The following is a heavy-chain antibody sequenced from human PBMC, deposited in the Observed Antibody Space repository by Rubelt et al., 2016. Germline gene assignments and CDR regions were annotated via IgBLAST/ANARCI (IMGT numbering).Heavy chain of an antibody. CDR3: ATAPRGKAYFDF. V-gene: IGHV4-59*01. CDR1: SGSISIYY. Sequence: QVQLRQWGAGLLKPSETLSVTCAVSSGSISIYYWSWIRQPPGKGLEWIGYIYYSGSTNYNPSLKSRVTISINTAKTQFFLKLSSVAAAETAVYYCATAPRGKAYFDFWARGTLVTVSS. CDR2: IYYSGST. D-gene: IGHD3-10*01. J-gene: IGHJ2*01.